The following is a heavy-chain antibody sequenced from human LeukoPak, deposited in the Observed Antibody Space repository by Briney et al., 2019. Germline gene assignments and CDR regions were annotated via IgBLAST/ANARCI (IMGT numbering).Heavy chain of an antibody. CDR1: GFTFSSYW. Sequence: PGGSLRLSCAASGFTFSSYWMSWVRQAPGKGLEWVANIKQDGSEKYYVDSVKGRFTISRDNAKNSLYLQMNSLRAEGTAVYYCARRGSGWYNCFDPWGQGTLVTVSS. V-gene: IGHV3-7*01. D-gene: IGHD6-19*01. CDR2: IKQDGSEK. CDR3: ARRGSGWYNCFDP. J-gene: IGHJ5*02.